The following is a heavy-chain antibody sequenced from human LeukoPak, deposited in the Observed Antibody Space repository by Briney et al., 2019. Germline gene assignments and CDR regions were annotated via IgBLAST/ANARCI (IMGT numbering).Heavy chain of an antibody. CDR1: GGTFSSYA. CDR3: ARDAIFGVVTQYYFDY. CDR2: IIPILGIA. J-gene: IGHJ4*02. D-gene: IGHD3-3*01. Sequence: ASVKVSCKASGGTFSSYAISWVRQAPGQGLEWMGRIIPILGIANYAQKFQGRVTITADKSTSTAYMELSSLRSEDTAVYYCARDAIFGVVTQYYFDYWGQGTLVTVSS. V-gene: IGHV1-69*04.